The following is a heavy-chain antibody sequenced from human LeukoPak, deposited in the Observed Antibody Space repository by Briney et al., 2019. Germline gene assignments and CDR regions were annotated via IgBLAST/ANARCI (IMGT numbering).Heavy chain of an antibody. CDR2: ISYVGSNK. CDR1: GFTFSSYG. CDR3: AKRGDYGGNSPFDY. J-gene: IGHJ4*02. D-gene: IGHD4-23*01. V-gene: IGHV3-30*18. Sequence: GGSLSLSCAASGFTFSSYGMHWVRQAPGRGLGWVAVISYVGSNKYYADSVKGRFTISRDNSKNTLYLQMNSLRAEDTAVYYCAKRGDYGGNSPFDYWGQGTLVTVSS.